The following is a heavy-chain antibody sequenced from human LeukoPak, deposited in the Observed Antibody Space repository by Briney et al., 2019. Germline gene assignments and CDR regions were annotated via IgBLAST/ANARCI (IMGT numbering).Heavy chain of an antibody. V-gene: IGHV3-23*01. J-gene: IGHJ4*02. Sequence: QLGGSLRLSCSASGFTFSSYAMSWVRQAPGKGLECVSGISGSGGNTYYADSVKGRFTISRDNSNNTLYLQMNSLSAEDTAVYYCARHSRGRWYVFDYWGQGTLVTVSS. CDR3: ARHSRGRWYVFDY. D-gene: IGHD6-13*01. CDR2: ISGSGGNT. CDR1: GFTFSSYA.